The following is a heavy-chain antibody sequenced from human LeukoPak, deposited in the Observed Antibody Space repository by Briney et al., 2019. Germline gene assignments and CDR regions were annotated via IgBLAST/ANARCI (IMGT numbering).Heavy chain of an antibody. CDR1: GFTFNTYA. V-gene: IGHV3-23*01. J-gene: IGHJ4*02. CDR3: AKGRKGYDDSSAYWNY. D-gene: IGHD3-22*01. Sequence: GGSLRLSCAASGFTFNTYAMTWVRQAPGKGLEWVSGISSSGFSTFYADFVEGRFTISRDNSENTLYLQMNSLRAEDTAVYYCAKGRKGYDDSSAYWNYWGQGTLVTVSS. CDR2: ISSSGFST.